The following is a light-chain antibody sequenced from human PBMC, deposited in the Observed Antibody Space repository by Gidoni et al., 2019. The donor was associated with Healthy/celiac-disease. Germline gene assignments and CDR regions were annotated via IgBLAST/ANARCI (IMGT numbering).Light chain of an antibody. CDR3: QVWDSSSDHRV. V-gene: IGLV3-21*03. Sequence: SSVLTQPPPGSVAPGKTARITCGGNNIGSKSVHWYQQKPGQAPVLVVYDDSDRPSGIPERFSGSNSGNTATLTISRVEAGDEADYYCQVWDSSSDHRVFGGGTKLTVL. CDR1: NIGSKS. CDR2: DDS. J-gene: IGLJ3*02.